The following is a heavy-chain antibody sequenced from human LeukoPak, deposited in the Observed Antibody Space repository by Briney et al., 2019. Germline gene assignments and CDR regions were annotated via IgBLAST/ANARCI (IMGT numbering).Heavy chain of an antibody. D-gene: IGHD2-15*01. CDR3: ARLGYCSDGSCYREFDY. CDR1: GFTFSSYG. Sequence: GGSLRLSCAASGFTFSSYGITWVRQAPGKGLEWVSAISGSGGRTHYADSVKGRFTISRDNSKNTLFLQMNSLRVEDTAVYYCARLGYCSDGSCYREFDYWGQGTLVTVSS. CDR2: ISGSGGRT. J-gene: IGHJ4*02. V-gene: IGHV3-23*01.